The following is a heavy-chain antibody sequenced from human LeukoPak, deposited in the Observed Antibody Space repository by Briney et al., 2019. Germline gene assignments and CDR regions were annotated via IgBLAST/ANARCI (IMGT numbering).Heavy chain of an antibody. CDR3: ARSSSSGWGFRFDP. CDR2: IYTSGST. D-gene: IGHD6-19*01. J-gene: IGHJ5*02. CDR1: GGSISSYY. Sequence: SETLSLTCTVSGGSISSYYWSWIRQSPGKGLEWIGRIYTSGSTNYNPSLKSRVTISVDTSKNQFSLKLSSVTAVDTAVYYCARSSSSGWGFRFDPWGQGTLVTVSS. V-gene: IGHV4-4*07.